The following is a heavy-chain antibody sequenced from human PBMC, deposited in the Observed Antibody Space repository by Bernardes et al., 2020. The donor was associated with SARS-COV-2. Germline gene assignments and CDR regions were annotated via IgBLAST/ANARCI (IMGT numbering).Heavy chain of an antibody. Sequence: SETLSLTCTVSDDSVSSSSYFWGWIRQPPGKGLEWIGSIYSGGITYYNPSLKSRATISVDTSKNQFSLQLTSVTAADTAMYYCASTPVTMILVVITYYYFDLWGRGTLVTVSS. CDR1: DDSVSSSSYF. CDR3: ASTPVTMILVVITYYYFDL. J-gene: IGHJ2*01. D-gene: IGHD3-22*01. V-gene: IGHV4-39*01. CDR2: IYSGGIT.